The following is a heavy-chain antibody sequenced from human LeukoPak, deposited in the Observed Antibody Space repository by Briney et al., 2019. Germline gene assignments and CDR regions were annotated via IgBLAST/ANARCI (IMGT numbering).Heavy chain of an antibody. J-gene: IGHJ4*02. CDR3: ARGWELQPFDF. D-gene: IGHD1-26*01. Sequence: SETLSLTCSVSGGSISSGSYYWNWIRQPAGKGLDWIGRIYTSGTTNHNPSLKSRVSISMDTSKNQFSLKLSSVTAADTAVYYCARGWELQPFDFWGQGPLVTVSS. CDR1: GGSISSGSYY. CDR2: IYTSGTT. V-gene: IGHV4-61*02.